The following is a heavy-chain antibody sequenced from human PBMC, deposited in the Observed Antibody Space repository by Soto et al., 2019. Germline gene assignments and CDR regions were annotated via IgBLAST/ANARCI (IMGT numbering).Heavy chain of an antibody. Sequence: QVQLVQSGAEVKKPGASVKVSCKASGYTFTSYDINWVRQATGQGLEWMGWMNPNSGNTGYAQKFQGRVTMTRNTYISTAYMELSRLRSEDTAVYYCARGGPYYYGSGSYAWFDPWGQGTLVTVSS. V-gene: IGHV1-8*01. CDR3: ARGGPYYYGSGSYAWFDP. D-gene: IGHD3-10*01. J-gene: IGHJ5*02. CDR2: MNPNSGNT. CDR1: GYTFTSYD.